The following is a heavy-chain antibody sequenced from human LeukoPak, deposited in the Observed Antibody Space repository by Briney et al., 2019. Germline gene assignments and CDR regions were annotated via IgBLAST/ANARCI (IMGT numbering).Heavy chain of an antibody. Sequence: GGSLRLSCAASGFTFSSYWMHWVRRAPGKGLVWVSRINSDGSSTSYADSVKGRFTISRDNAKNTLYLQMNSLRAEDTAVYYCARDRLYCSSTSCCHYMDVWGKGTTVTVSS. D-gene: IGHD2-2*01. J-gene: IGHJ6*03. CDR2: INSDGSST. CDR3: ARDRLYCSSTSCCHYMDV. CDR1: GFTFSSYW. V-gene: IGHV3-74*01.